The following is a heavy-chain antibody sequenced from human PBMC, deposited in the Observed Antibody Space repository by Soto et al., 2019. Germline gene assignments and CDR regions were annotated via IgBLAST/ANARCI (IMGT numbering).Heavy chain of an antibody. D-gene: IGHD3-22*01. CDR1: GFTFSSYA. CDR3: AKDVTMIVVVTQLLGA. Sequence: EVQLLESGGGLVQPGGSLRLSCAASGFTFSSYAMSWVRQAPGKGLEWVSAISGSGGSTYYAASVKGRFTISRDNSKNTLYLQMNSLRAEDTAVYYCAKDVTMIVVVTQLLGAWGQGTLVTVSS. J-gene: IGHJ5*02. CDR2: ISGSGGST. V-gene: IGHV3-23*01.